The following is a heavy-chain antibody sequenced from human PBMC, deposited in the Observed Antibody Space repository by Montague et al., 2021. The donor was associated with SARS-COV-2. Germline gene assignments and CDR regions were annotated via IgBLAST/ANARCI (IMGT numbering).Heavy chain of an antibody. CDR1: SGSISSCRYS. Sequence: SETLSLTCTVSSGSISSCRYSWGWIRQRTGLGLVWNGSIYYSASSYYYPSLKSRVSVSADTYKNHLSLKLSSATAADTAVYSCARLSQTGDPPLFYYYGMDVWGQGTTVTVSS. D-gene: IGHD2-21*01. J-gene: IGHJ6*02. CDR2: IYYSASS. CDR3: ARLSQTGDPPLFYYYGMDV. V-gene: IGHV4-39*02.